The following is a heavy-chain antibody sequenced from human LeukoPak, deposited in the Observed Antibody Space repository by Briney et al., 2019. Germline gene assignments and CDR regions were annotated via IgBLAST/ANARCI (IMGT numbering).Heavy chain of an antibody. CDR3: ARLGYCSSTSCYADWFDP. CDR1: GGSVSSRTYY. D-gene: IGHD2-2*01. CDR2: VYYSGNT. Sequence: SETLSLTCTVSGGSVSSRTYYWGWFRQTPGKGLEWIGSVYYSGNTFYSPSLKSRVTISVDTSKNQLSLNLRSVTAADTAVYYCARLGYCSSTSCYADWFDPWGQGTLVTVSS. V-gene: IGHV4-39*01. J-gene: IGHJ5*02.